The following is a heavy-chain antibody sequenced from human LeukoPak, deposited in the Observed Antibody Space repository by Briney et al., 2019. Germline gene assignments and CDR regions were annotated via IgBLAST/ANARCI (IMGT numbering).Heavy chain of an antibody. J-gene: IGHJ4*02. V-gene: IGHV3-30*03. D-gene: IGHD3-9*01. CDR2: ISYNGNNQ. CDR3: ARDPLPYYDILTGPY. CDR1: GFTFTTYS. Sequence: PGGSLRLSCAASGFTFTTYSMLWVRQAPDKGLEWVAVISYNGNNQYYADSVKGRFTISRDNSKNSLYLQMNSLRAEDTAVYYCARDPLPYYDILTGPYWGQGTLVTVSS.